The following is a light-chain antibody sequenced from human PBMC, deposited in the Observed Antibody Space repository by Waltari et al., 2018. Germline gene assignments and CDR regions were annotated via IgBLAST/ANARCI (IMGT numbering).Light chain of an antibody. V-gene: IGKV3-11*01. CDR2: DAS. J-gene: IGKJ1*01. Sequence: EIVLTQSPATLSLSPGERATLSCRASQSVTTYLGWYQKKPGQAPRLLIHDASYRATGIPARFSGSGSGIDFTLTISSLEPEDFAVYYCHQRSNWPWTFGQGTKVEI. CDR3: HQRSNWPWT. CDR1: QSVTTY.